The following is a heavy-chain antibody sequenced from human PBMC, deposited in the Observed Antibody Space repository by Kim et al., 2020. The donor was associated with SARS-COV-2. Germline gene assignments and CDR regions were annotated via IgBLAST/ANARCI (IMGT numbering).Heavy chain of an antibody. CDR3: ITRLIDYEGLDV. Sequence: GGSLRLSCATSGFIFSNYWMHWVRQVPGKGLVWVSRIHTDGYSTNYADTVRGRFTISRDNGQNTVYLQMNSLRAEDTAVYYCITRLIDYEGLDVWGQGTLVTVSS. CDR2: IHTDGYST. D-gene: IGHD3-22*01. J-gene: IGHJ6*02. CDR1: GFIFSNYW. V-gene: IGHV3-74*01.